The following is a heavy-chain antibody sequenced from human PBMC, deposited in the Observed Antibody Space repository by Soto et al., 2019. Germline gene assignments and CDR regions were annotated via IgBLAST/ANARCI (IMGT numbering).Heavy chain of an antibody. Sequence: QEQLVQSGAEVKKPGSSVKVSCKASGGLFSSYAISWVRQAPGQGLEWMGGIIPVFGTANYAQKFQGRVTITADESTNTAYMDLSSLKSEDTAIYYCARVLCSSTTCYFPDWFDPWGQGTLVTVSS. V-gene: IGHV1-69*01. CDR3: ARVLCSSTTCYFPDWFDP. CDR1: GGLFSSYA. J-gene: IGHJ5*02. CDR2: IIPVFGTA. D-gene: IGHD2-2*01.